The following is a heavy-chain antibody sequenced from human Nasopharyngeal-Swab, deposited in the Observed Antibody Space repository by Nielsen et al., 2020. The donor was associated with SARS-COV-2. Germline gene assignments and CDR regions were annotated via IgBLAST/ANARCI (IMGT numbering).Heavy chain of an antibody. CDR2: FYTTGST. D-gene: IGHD2-2*01. CDR1: GDSTSSGSYY. CDR3: ARSYCDSTRCANAFAI. Sequence: SETLSLTCTVSGDSTSSGSYYWSWIRQPAGKGLEWIGRFYTTGSTDYNPSLKSRVTISVDTSKNQFSLKLTSVTAADTAVYYYARSYCDSTRCANAFAIWGQGTMVTVSS. V-gene: IGHV4-61*02. J-gene: IGHJ3*02.